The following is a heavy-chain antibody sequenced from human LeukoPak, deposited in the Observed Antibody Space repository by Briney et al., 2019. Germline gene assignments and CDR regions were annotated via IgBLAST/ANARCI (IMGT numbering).Heavy chain of an antibody. CDR2: IYYSGST. V-gene: IGHV4-31*03. J-gene: IGHJ5*02. CDR3: ARAPRDSSGYVGDNWFDP. CDR1: GGSISSGGYY. Sequence: PSETLSLTCTVSGGSISSGGYYWSWIRQHPGKGLEWIGYIYYSGSTYYNPSLKSRVTISVDTSKNQFSLKLSSVTAADTAAYYCARAPRDSSGYVGDNWFDPWGQGTLVTVSS. D-gene: IGHD3-22*01.